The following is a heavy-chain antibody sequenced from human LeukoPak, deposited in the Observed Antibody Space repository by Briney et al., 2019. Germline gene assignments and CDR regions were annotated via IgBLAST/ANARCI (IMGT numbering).Heavy chain of an antibody. D-gene: IGHD3-22*01. J-gene: IGHJ5*02. CDR1: GGSISSSSYY. CDR2: IYYSGST. Sequence: SETLSLTCTVSGGSISSSSYYWGWIRQPPGKGLEWIGSIYYSGSTNYNPSLKSRVTISVDTSKNQFSLKLSSVTAADTAVYYCARGGYYDSSGYYWFDPWGQGTLVTVSS. V-gene: IGHV4-39*07. CDR3: ARGGYYDSSGYYWFDP.